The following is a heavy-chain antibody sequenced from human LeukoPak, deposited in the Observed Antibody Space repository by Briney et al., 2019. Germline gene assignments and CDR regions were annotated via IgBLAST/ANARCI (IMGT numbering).Heavy chain of an antibody. CDR1: GGSISSSSFY. D-gene: IGHD6-13*01. Sequence: SETLSLTCTVSGGSISSSSFYWGWLRQSPGKGLEWIGTIYYSGATYYNPSLKSRVTISIDTSKSQFSLKLSSVTAADTALYYCARRYSWYYFDSWDQGTLVTVSS. V-gene: IGHV4-39*01. CDR2: IYYSGAT. J-gene: IGHJ4*02. CDR3: ARRYSWYYFDS.